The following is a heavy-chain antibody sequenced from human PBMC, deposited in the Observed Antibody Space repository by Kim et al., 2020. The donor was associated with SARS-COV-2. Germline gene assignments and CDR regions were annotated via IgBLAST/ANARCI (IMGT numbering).Heavy chain of an antibody. CDR3: FTRELHY. J-gene: IGHJ4*02. CDR2: GGTT. D-gene: IGHD2-15*01. Sequence: GGTTDYAAPVKGRFTISRDDSKNTLYLQMNSLKTEDTAVYYCFTRELHYWGQGTLVTVSS. V-gene: IGHV3-15*01.